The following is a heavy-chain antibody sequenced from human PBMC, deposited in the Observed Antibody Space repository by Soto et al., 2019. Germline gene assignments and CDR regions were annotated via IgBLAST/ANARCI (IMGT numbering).Heavy chain of an antibody. Sequence: EVQLLESGGGLVQPGGSLRLSCAASGFTFSSYAMNWVRQAPGKGLEWVSAISGSGTNTYYADSVKGRFTISRDNSKNTLYLQMKSLRAEDTALYYCAKDRLGDIPQVCYNYWGQGTLVTVSS. CDR3: AKDRLGDIPQVCYNY. J-gene: IGHJ4*02. V-gene: IGHV3-23*01. CDR1: GFTFSSYA. D-gene: IGHD3-16*02. CDR2: ISGSGTNT.